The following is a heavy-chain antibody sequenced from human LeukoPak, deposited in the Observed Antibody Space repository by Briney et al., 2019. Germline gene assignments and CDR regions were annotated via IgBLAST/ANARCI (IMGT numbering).Heavy chain of an antibody. CDR2: INHSGST. D-gene: IGHD2-8*01. CDR1: GGSFSGYY. J-gene: IGHJ5*02. V-gene: IGHV4-34*01. CDR3: VRTKGWFDP. Sequence: SSETLSLTCAVYGGSFSGYYWSWIRQPPGKGLEWIGEINHSGSTNYNPSLKSRVTISVDTSKNQFSLKLSSVTAADTAVYYRVRTKGWFDPWGQGTLVTVSS.